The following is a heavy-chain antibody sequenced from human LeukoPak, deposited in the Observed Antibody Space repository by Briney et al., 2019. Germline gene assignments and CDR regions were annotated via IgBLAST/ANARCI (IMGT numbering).Heavy chain of an antibody. CDR2: INSDGSST. CDR3: AKERGHSKPFDY. D-gene: IGHD4-23*01. V-gene: IGHV3-74*01. Sequence: GGSLRLSCAASGFTFSSYWMHWVRQAPGKGLVWVSRINSDGSSTSYADSVKGRFTISRDNSMSTLYLQMNNLRAEETALYYCAKERGHSKPFDYWGQGTLVTVSS. CDR1: GFTFSSYW. J-gene: IGHJ4*02.